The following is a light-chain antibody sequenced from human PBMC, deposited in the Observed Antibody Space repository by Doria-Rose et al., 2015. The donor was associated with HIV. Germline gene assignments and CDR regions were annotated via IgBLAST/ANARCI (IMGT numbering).Light chain of an antibody. CDR2: DAS. V-gene: IGKV1-33*01. CDR3: QQYDDLPYT. J-gene: IGKJ2*01. Sequence: DIRLTQSPSSLSASVGDRLTITCQASQDIGNYLNWYQQKPGKAPKLLIYDASNLERGVPSRSSGSGSGTDFTFTISSLQPEDIATYYCQQYDDLPYTFGQGTNLKIK. CDR1: QDIGNY.